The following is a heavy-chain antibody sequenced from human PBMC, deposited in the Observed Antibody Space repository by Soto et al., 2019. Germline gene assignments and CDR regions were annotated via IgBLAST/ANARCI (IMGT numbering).Heavy chain of an antibody. CDR3: AGTTSHYWYYMDV. J-gene: IGHJ6*03. Sequence: QVQLQESGPGLVKPSQTLSLTCVISGDSVSSNSAAWNWIRQSPSRGLGWLGRTYYRTRWYYDYAVSVRSRITVNPDTSKNHFSLQLTSVTPDDTAVYYCAGTTSHYWYYMDVWGKGTTVTVSS. CDR1: GDSVSSNSAA. D-gene: IGHD1-7*01. CDR2: TYYRTRWYY. V-gene: IGHV6-1*01.